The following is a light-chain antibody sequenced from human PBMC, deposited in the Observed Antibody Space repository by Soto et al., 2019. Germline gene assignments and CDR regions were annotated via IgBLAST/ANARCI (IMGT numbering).Light chain of an antibody. CDR1: SSDVGGYNY. CDR2: EVS. Sequence: QSVLTQPAFVSGSPGQSITISCTGTSSDVGGYNYVSWYQHPPGKAPKLMISEVSTRPSGVSNRFSGSKSGNTASLTISGLQAEDEADYYCSSYTSTSTSVFGTGTKVTVL. CDR3: SSYTSTSTSV. V-gene: IGLV2-14*01. J-gene: IGLJ1*01.